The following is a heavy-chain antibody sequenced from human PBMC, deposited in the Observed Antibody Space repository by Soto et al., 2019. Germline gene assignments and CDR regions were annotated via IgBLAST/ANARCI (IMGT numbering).Heavy chain of an antibody. D-gene: IGHD4-17*01. CDR1: GGSIISYY. Sequence: SETLSLTCTVSGGSIISYYWSWIRQPPGKGLEWIGYIYYSGSTNYNPSLKSRVTISVDTSKNQFSLKLSSVTAADTAVYYCARVVRGVTTYYYYYGMDVWGQGTTVTVSS. CDR3: ARVVRGVTTYYYYYGMDV. J-gene: IGHJ6*02. CDR2: IYYSGST. V-gene: IGHV4-59*01.